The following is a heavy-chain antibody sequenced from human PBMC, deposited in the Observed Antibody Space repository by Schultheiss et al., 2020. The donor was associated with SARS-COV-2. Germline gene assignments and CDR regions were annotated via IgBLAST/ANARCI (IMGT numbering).Heavy chain of an antibody. CDR3: AKDRIIWNSSFDY. J-gene: IGHJ4*02. V-gene: IGHV3-30*02. D-gene: IGHD1-7*01. Sequence: GSLRLSCAATGFTFSAYGMHWVRQAPGKGLEWVAAIYSDENNKYFADSVKGRFTISRDNSKNTLYLQMNSLRAEDTGVYYCAKDRIIWNSSFDYWGQGTLVTVSS. CDR1: GFTFSAYG. CDR2: IYSDENNK.